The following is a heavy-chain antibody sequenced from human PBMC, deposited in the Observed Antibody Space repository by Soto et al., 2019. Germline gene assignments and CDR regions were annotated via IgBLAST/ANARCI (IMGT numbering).Heavy chain of an antibody. D-gene: IGHD3-16*01. V-gene: IGHV4-34*01. CDR1: GGSFSGYY. Sequence: SETLSLTCAVYGGSFSGYYWSWIRQPPGKGLEWIGEINHSGSTNYNPSLKSRVTISVDTSKNQFSLKLSSVTAADTAVYYCARFRKGEASYYYFGIELWGQGTTVTVSS. CDR2: INHSGST. J-gene: IGHJ6*02. CDR3: ARFRKGEASYYYFGIEL.